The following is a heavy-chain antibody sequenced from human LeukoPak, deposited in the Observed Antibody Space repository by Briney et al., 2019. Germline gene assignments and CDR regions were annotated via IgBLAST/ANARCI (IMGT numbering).Heavy chain of an antibody. CDR1: GGSFSGYY. CDR2: INHSGST. D-gene: IGHD2-2*01. V-gene: IGHV4-34*01. CDR3: ARLPSKIVPAATGVSY. J-gene: IGHJ4*02. Sequence: SETLSLTCAVYGGSFSGYYWSWIRQPPGKGLEWIGEINHSGSTNYNPSLKSRVTISVDTSKNQFSLKLSSVTAADTAVYYCARLPSKIVPAATGVSYWGQGTLVTVSS.